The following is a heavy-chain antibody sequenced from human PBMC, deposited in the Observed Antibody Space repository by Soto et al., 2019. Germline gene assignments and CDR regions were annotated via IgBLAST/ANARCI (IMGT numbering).Heavy chain of an antibody. V-gene: IGHV1-18*01. D-gene: IGHD3-3*01. CDR1: GYTFTSYG. CDR3: ARDPPTTYDFWSGFLIDY. CDR2: ISAYNGNT. Sequence: ASVKVSCKASGYTFTSYGISWVRQAPAQGLDWMGWISAYNGNTNYAQKLQGRVTMTTDTSTSTAYMELRSLRSDDTAVYYCARDPPTTYDFWSGFLIDYWGQGTLVTVSS. J-gene: IGHJ4*02.